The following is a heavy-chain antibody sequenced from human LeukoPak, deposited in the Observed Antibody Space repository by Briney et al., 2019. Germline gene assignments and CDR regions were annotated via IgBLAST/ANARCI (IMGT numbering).Heavy chain of an antibody. CDR2: ISSSSSYI. CDR3: ATERDAYYYDSSGYPQPDY. J-gene: IGHJ4*02. Sequence: GGSLRLSCAASGFTFSSYSMNWVRQAPGKGLEWVSSISSSSSYIYYADSVKGRFTISRDNAKNSLYLQMNSLRAEDTAVYYCATERDAYYYDSSGYPQPDYWGQGTLVTVSS. V-gene: IGHV3-21*01. CDR1: GFTFSSYS. D-gene: IGHD3-22*01.